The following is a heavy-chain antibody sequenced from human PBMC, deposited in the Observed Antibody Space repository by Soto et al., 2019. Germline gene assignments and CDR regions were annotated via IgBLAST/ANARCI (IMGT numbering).Heavy chain of an antibody. D-gene: IGHD2-15*01. Sequence: QVQLEQSGSEVKKSGSSVKVSCKASGYSFSSHAITWVRQAPGQGLEWIGGIIPVFGTPSYAQKFQGRVTISADKSTNTSYLELRSLRSEDTAVYYCARGGALSTSLYWGHGLDSWGQGTQVTVSS. CDR3: ARGGALSTSLYWGHGLDS. CDR2: IIPVFGTP. J-gene: IGHJ4*02. V-gene: IGHV1-69*06. CDR1: GYSFSSHA.